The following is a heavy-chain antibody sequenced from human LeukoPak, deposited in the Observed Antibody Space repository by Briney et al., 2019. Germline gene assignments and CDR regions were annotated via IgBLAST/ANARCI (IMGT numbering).Heavy chain of an antibody. CDR3: ARDLGLLWFGEFYYYYGMDV. V-gene: IGHV1-18*01. Sequence: ASVKVSCKASGYTFTSYGISWVRQAPGQGLEWMGWISAYNGNTNYAQKLQGRVTMTTDTSTSTAYMELRSLRSDDTAVYYCARDLGLLWFGEFYYYYGMDVWGQGTTVTVSS. CDR1: GYTFTSYG. CDR2: ISAYNGNT. D-gene: IGHD3-10*01. J-gene: IGHJ6*02.